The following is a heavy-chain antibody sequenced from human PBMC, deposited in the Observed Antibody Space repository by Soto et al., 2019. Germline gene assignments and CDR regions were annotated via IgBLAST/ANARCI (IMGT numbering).Heavy chain of an antibody. J-gene: IGHJ6*02. D-gene: IGHD6-13*01. CDR2: IWYDGSNK. CDR3: AREADDFYSSSWYSGYYYYGMDV. Sequence: PGGSLRLSCAASGFTFSSYGMHWVRQAPGKGLEWVAVIWYDGSNKYYADSVKGRFTISRDNSKNTLYLQMNSLRAEDTAVYYCAREADDFYSSSWYSGYYYYGMDVWGQGTTVTVSS. V-gene: IGHV3-33*01. CDR1: GFTFSSYG.